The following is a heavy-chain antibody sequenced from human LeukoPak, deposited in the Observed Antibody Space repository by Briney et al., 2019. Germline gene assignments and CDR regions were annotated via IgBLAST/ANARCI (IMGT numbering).Heavy chain of an antibody. V-gene: IGHV4-30-4*01. J-gene: IGHJ5*02. CDR3: ARGLMGIMIRGAITDLNWFDA. Sequence: SETLSLTCTVSGGSISSGDYYWTWIRQPPGKGLEWIGYIYHSGSTHYNSSLKSRLTISVDTSKNQFSLKLSSVTAADTAVYYCARGLMGIMIRGAITDLNWFDAWGQGTLVIVSS. CDR1: GGSISSGDYY. CDR2: IYHSGST. D-gene: IGHD3-10*01.